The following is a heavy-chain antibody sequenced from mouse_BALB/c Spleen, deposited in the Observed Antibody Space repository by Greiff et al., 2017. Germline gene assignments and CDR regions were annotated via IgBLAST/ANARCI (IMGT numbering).Heavy chain of an antibody. CDR1: GYTFTSYY. V-gene: IGHV1S81*02. D-gene: IGHD2-14*01. CDR3: TRSYRYDVPWFAY. J-gene: IGHJ3*01. Sequence: QVQLKESGAELVKPGASVKLSCKASGYTFTSYYMYWVKQRPGQGLEWIGEINPSNGGTNFNEKFKSKATLTVDKSSSTAYMQLSSLTSEDSAVYYCTRSYRYDVPWFAYWGQGTLVTVSA. CDR2: INPSNGGT.